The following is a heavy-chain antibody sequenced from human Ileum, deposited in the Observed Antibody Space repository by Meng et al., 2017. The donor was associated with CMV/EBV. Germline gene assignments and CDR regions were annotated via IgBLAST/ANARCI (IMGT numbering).Heavy chain of an antibody. Sequence: QITLKDSGPTLVKPTQTLPLTCTFSGFSLTTNVESVGWIRQPPGKALEWLALIHGGGGKQYSPSLQSRLTATRDTSKNQVVLTMTNMDPVDTATYYCVHRYSSSSGQVSWGQGTLVTVSS. CDR1: GFSLTTNVES. D-gene: IGHD6-6*01. J-gene: IGHJ5*02. CDR3: VHRYSSSSGQVS. CDR2: IHGGGGK. V-gene: IGHV2-5*02.